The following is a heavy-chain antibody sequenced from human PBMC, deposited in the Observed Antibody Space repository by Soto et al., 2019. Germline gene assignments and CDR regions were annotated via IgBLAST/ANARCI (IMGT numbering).Heavy chain of an antibody. CDR3: ARGRRGYSSSSAQFDY. D-gene: IGHD6-6*01. V-gene: IGHV4-61*01. CDR2: IYYSGST. Sequence: PSETLSLTCSVSGGSVSRSNTYWAWIRKPPGKGLEWIGYIYYSGSTNYNPSLKSRVTISVDTSKNQFSLKLSSVTAADTAVYYCARGRRGYSSSSAQFDYWGQGTLVTVSS. CDR1: GGSVSRSNTY. J-gene: IGHJ4*02.